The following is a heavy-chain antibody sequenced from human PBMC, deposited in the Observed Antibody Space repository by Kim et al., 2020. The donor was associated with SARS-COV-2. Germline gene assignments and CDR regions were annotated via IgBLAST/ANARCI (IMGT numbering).Heavy chain of an antibody. J-gene: IGHJ6*01. D-gene: IGHD3-10*01. Sequence: GGSLRLSCAASGFTFSSYAMSWVRQAPGKGLEWVSAISGSGGSTYYADSVKGRFTISRDNSKNTLYLQMNSLRAEDTAVYYCAKDRGFKYYYGSGSYYHPLYYGMDVWGQGTTVTVSS. CDR3: AKDRGFKYYYGSGSYYHPLYYGMDV. CDR1: GFTFSSYA. CDR2: ISGSGGST. V-gene: IGHV3-23*01.